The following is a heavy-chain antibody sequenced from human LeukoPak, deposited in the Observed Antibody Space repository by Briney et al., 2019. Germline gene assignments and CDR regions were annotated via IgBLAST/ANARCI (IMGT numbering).Heavy chain of an antibody. CDR2: IRSKAYGGTT. Sequence: PGGSLSLLYKASGFPFGDYDESGVRQAPGKGLEWVGLIRSKAYGGTTEYAASVKGRFTISRDDSKSIAYLQMSSLKTEDTAVYYCTRDKGYSYGYSYLGQGTLVTVSS. CDR3: TRDKGYSYGYSY. D-gene: IGHD5-18*01. V-gene: IGHV3-49*04. J-gene: IGHJ4*02. CDR1: GFPFGDYD.